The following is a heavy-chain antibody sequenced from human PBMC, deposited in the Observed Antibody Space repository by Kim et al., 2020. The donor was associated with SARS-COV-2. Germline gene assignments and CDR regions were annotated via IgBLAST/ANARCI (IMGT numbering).Heavy chain of an antibody. V-gene: IGHV1-2*02. D-gene: IGHD1-20*01. J-gene: IGHJ3*02. CDR1: GYTFTGSY. CDR3: ARGSGMAAFDI. Sequence: ASVKVSCKASGYTFTGSYMHWVRQAPGQGLEYMGWIHPKSGDTNYAQNFQGRVTVTKDTSNSTAYMELSRLRSDDTAVYYCARGSGMAAFDIWGQGTMVTVSS. CDR2: IHPKSGDT.